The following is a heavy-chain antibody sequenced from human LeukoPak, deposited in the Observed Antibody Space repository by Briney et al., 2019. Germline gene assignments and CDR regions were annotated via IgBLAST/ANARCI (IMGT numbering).Heavy chain of an antibody. Sequence: PGGSLRLSCAASGFTFSSYGMHWVRQAPGKGLEWVAFIRYDGSNKYYADSVKGRFTISRDNSKNTLYLQMNSLRAEDTAVYYCAKARGTTGRLGAFDIWGRGTMVTVSS. CDR1: GFTFSSYG. V-gene: IGHV3-30*02. J-gene: IGHJ3*02. CDR2: IRYDGSNK. CDR3: AKARGTTGRLGAFDI. D-gene: IGHD1-1*01.